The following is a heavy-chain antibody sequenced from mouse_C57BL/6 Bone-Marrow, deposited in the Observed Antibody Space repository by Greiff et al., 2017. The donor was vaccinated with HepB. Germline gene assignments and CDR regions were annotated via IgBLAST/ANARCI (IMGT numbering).Heavy chain of an antibody. J-gene: IGHJ2*01. CDR3: ARHNLYGGSFYYFDY. D-gene: IGHD1-1*01. V-gene: IGHV1-62-2*01. CDR1: GYTFTEYT. Sequence: QVQLKQCGAELVKPGASVKLSCKASGYTFTEYTIHWVKQRSGQGLEWIGWFYPGSGSIKYNEKFKDKATLTADKSSSTVYMELSRLTSEDSAVYFCARHNLYGGSFYYFDYWGQGTTLTVSS. CDR2: FYPGSGSI.